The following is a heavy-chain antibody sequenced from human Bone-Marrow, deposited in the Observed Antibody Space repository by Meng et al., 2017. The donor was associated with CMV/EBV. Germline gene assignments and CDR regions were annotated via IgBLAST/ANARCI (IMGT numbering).Heavy chain of an antibody. Sequence: SETLSLTCTVSGASVRSGGHYWSWIRQPPGKGLEWIGYLYNSGNTYYNPSLKSRVTISGDTSKNQFSLRLTSVTAADTAVYYCARGRRYCSSTNCYCYGMDVWGQGTTVTVSS. CDR3: ARGRRYCSSTNCYCYGMDV. J-gene: IGHJ6*02. D-gene: IGHD2-2*01. CDR1: GASVRSGGHY. CDR2: LYNSGNT. V-gene: IGHV4-61*08.